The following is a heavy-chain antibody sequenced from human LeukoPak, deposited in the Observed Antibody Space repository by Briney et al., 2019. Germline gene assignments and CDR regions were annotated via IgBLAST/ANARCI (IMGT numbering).Heavy chain of an antibody. Sequence: GGSLRLSCTASGFTFSRYEMHWVRQGRGKGLEWVSAIAVTGRTYYVPSVEGRFTITRENAKNSVYLQMNSLGAEDTAVYYCTRDLGTGTAYTNRFDLWGQGTPVTVSS. CDR3: TRDLGTGTAYTNRFDL. J-gene: IGHJ5*02. CDR1: GFTFSRYE. V-gene: IGHV3-13*01. CDR2: IAVTGRT. D-gene: IGHD2/OR15-2a*01.